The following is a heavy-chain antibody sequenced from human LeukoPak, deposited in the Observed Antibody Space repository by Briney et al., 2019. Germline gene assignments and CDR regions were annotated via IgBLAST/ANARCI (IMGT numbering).Heavy chain of an antibody. CDR3: ARTAGYSSSWGLDY. Sequence: SQTLSLTCTVSGGSISSGDYYWSWFRQPPGKGLEWIGYIYYSGSTYYNPSLKSRVTISVDTSKNQFSLKLSSVTAADTAVYYCARTAGYSSSWGLDYWGQGTLVTVSS. V-gene: IGHV4-30-4*08. CDR2: IYYSGST. D-gene: IGHD6-13*01. J-gene: IGHJ4*02. CDR1: GGSISSGDYY.